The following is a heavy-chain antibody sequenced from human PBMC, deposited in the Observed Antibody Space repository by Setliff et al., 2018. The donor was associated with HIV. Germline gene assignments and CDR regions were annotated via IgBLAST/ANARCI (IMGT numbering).Heavy chain of an antibody. D-gene: IGHD6-13*01. CDR1: GESFSGYF. Sequence: PSETLSLTCAVYGESFSGYFWSWIRQHPGGGLDWIGYISYSGSTFYNPSLKSRLTMSLDTSYNQFSLKVNSVTAADTAVYYCAREPNSITWHVDYWGQGTLVTVSS. CDR2: ISYSGST. J-gene: IGHJ4*02. CDR3: AREPNSITWHVDY. V-gene: IGHV4-34*09.